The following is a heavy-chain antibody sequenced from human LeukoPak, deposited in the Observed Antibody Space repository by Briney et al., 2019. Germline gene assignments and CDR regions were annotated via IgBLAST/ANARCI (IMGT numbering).Heavy chain of an antibody. D-gene: IGHD2-15*01. CDR3: ATVAAAGTEYFDF. Sequence: GGSLRLSCAASGFTVSSNYMTWVRQAPGKGLEWVSLIYSDGTTFYADSVKGRFTISRDNSKNTLYLQMNSLGAEDTAVYYCATVAAAGTEYFDFWGQGTLVPVSS. V-gene: IGHV3-53*01. CDR1: GFTVSSNY. CDR2: IYSDGTT. J-gene: IGHJ4*02.